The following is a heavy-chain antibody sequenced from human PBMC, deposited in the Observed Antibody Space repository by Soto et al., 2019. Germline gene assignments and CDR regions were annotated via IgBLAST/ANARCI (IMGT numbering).Heavy chain of an antibody. CDR3: ARRYITIFGVVTQPDYYYYGMDV. Sequence: WASVKVSCKASGGTFSSYAISWVRQAPGQGLEWMGGIIPIFGTANYAQKFQGRVTITADESTSTAYMELSSLRSEDTAVYYCARRYITIFGVVTQPDYYYYGMDVWGQGTTVTVSS. V-gene: IGHV1-69*13. CDR1: GGTFSSYA. J-gene: IGHJ6*02. D-gene: IGHD3-3*01. CDR2: IIPIFGTA.